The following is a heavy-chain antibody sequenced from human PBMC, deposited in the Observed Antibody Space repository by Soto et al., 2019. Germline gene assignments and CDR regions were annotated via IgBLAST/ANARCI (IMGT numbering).Heavy chain of an antibody. CDR3: IKEGHVXXTXYGPLEY. D-gene: IGHD4-17*01. CDR2: IGTIGDT. Sequence: GGSLRLSCAASGFIFRTTDMHWVRQATGKGLEWVSAIGTIGDTYYSGSVKGRFTISRDDAKNSLYLQMDSLTAGDTAVYYCIKEGHVXXTXYGPLEYWGQGTLVTVS. V-gene: IGHV3-13*04. J-gene: IGHJ4*02. CDR1: GFIFRTTD.